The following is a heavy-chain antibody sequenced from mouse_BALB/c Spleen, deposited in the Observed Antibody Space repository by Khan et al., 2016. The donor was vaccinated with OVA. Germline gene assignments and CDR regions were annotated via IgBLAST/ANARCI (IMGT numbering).Heavy chain of an antibody. Sequence: EVQRQESGAEFVKPGASVKLSCTASGFNIKDTYIHWVKQRPEQGLEWIGRIDPANDKTNYDPKFQGKATITADTSSNTAYLHLSSLTSEDTVVYYCTHSLLLYAMDYWGQGTSVTVSS. CDR3: THSLLLYAMDY. CDR1: GFNIKDTY. CDR2: IDPANDKT. V-gene: IGHV14-3*02. D-gene: IGHD1-2*01. J-gene: IGHJ4*01.